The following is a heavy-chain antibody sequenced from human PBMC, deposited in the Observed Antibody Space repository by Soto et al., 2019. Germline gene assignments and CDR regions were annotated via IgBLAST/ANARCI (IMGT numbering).Heavy chain of an antibody. Sequence: QVQLQQWGAGLLKPSETLSLTCAVYGGSFSDYYWSWIRQPPGKGLEWIGEINHSGSTNYKPSLKSRVTISVDTSKNHFSLILSSVTAADTAVYYCARGRPRDTGTIFDYWGQGTLVTVSS. D-gene: IGHD1-7*01. CDR1: GGSFSDYY. CDR2: INHSGST. CDR3: ARGRPRDTGTIFDY. J-gene: IGHJ4*02. V-gene: IGHV4-34*01.